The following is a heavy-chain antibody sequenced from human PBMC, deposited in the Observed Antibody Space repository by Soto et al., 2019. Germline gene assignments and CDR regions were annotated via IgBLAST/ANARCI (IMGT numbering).Heavy chain of an antibody. Sequence: SETLSLTCAVYGGFVSSGSYYWSWIRQPPGKGLEWIGYIYYSGSTNYNPSLKSRVTISVDTSKNQFSLKLSSVTAADTAVYYCARVRSGYDLYNWFDPWGQGTLVTVSS. CDR2: IYYSGST. CDR1: GGFVSSGSYY. D-gene: IGHD5-12*01. CDR3: ARVRSGYDLYNWFDP. V-gene: IGHV4-61*01. J-gene: IGHJ5*02.